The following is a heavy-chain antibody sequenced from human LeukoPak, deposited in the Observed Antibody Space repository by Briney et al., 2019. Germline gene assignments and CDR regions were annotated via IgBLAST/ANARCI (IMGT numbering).Heavy chain of an antibody. Sequence: GASVKVSCKASGYTFTGYYMHWVRQAPGQGLEWMGWINPNSGGTNYAQKFQGRVTMTRDTSISTAYMELSRLRSDDTAVYYCAREEGRVGADYPTWFDPWGQGTLVTVSS. CDR3: AREEGRVGADYPTWFDP. CDR1: GYTFTGYY. J-gene: IGHJ5*02. CDR2: INPNSGGT. V-gene: IGHV1-2*02. D-gene: IGHD1-26*01.